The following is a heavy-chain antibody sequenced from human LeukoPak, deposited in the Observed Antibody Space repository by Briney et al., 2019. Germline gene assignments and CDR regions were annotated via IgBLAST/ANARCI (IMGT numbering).Heavy chain of an antibody. V-gene: IGHV4-30-4*08. Sequence: PQTLSLTCTVSGGSISSGDYYWSWIRQPPGKGLEWIGYIYYSGSTYYNPSLKSRVTISVDTSKNQFSLKLSSVTAADTAVYYCARVYHLSTWFGEPVWGKGTTVTVSS. D-gene: IGHD3-10*01. J-gene: IGHJ6*04. CDR3: ARVYHLSTWFGEPV. CDR1: GGSISSGDYY. CDR2: IYYSGST.